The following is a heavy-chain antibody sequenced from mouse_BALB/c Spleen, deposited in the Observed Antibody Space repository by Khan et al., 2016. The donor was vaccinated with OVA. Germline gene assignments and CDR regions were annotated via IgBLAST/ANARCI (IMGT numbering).Heavy chain of an antibody. CDR3: ARLEDI. J-gene: IGHJ2*01. V-gene: IGHV2-9*02. CDR1: GFSLTSYG. CDR2: IWAGGST. Sequence: QVQLKQSGPGLVAPSQSLSITCTVSGFSLTSYGVHWVRQPPGKGPEWLGVIWAGGSTNYNSALMSRLSISKDNSKSQVFLKMNSLQTDDTAMYYCARLEDIWGQGTTLTVSS. D-gene: IGHD1-3*01.